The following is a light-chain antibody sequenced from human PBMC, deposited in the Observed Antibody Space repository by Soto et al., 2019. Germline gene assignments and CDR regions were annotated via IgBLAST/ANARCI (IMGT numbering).Light chain of an antibody. CDR1: QNINFN. V-gene: IGKV3-20*01. Sequence: ETLMTQSPATLSASPGERVTLSCRASQNINFNLAWYQQKPGQAPRVLIYGASSRATGIPDRFSGSGSGTDFTLTISRLEPEDFAVYYCQQYGSSPPFTFGPGTKVDIK. CDR3: QQYGSSPPFT. CDR2: GAS. J-gene: IGKJ3*01.